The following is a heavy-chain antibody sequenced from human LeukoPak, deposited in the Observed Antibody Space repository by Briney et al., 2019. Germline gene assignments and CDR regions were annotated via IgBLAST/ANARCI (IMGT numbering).Heavy chain of an antibody. CDR3: ARGSNSGYSIDS. J-gene: IGHJ4*02. Sequence: QTGGSLRLSCAASRFTFSSYSMNWVRQAPGKGLEWVSYISSSSGTIYYADSVKGRFTISRDNAKNSLYLQMNSLRDEDTAVYFCARGSNSGYSIDSWGQGTLVTVSS. CDR1: RFTFSSYS. V-gene: IGHV3-48*02. CDR2: ISSSSGTI. D-gene: IGHD3-22*01.